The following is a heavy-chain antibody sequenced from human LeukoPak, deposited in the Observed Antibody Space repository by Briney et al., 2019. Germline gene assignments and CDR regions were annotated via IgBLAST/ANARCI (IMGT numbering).Heavy chain of an antibody. CDR1: GFTFSSYS. CDR2: INSSSGYI. Sequence: GGSLRLSCAASGFTFSSYSMNWVRQAPGKGLEWVSSINSSSGYIYHADSVKGRFTISRDNAKNSLYLQMNSLRAEDTAVYYCARDRVYSSSTFDYWGQGTLVTVSS. D-gene: IGHD6-6*01. J-gene: IGHJ4*02. V-gene: IGHV3-21*01. CDR3: ARDRVYSSSTFDY.